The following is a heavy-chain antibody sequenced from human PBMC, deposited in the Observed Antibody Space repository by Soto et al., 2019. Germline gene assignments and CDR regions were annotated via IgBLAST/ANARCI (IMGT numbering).Heavy chain of an antibody. V-gene: IGHV1-18*01. D-gene: IGHD6-19*01. CDR3: ARDLYYSSGRYFDHDDFDI. J-gene: IGHJ3*02. CDR1: GYNFTSYG. CDR2: ISPHNDRT. Sequence: GASVKVSCKASGYNFTSYGISWVRQAPGQGLEWMGWISPHNDRTKYARRFQDRVTMTTETPTSTVYMELGSLRSDDTAVYYCARDLYYSSGRYFDHDDFDIWGQGTVVTVS.